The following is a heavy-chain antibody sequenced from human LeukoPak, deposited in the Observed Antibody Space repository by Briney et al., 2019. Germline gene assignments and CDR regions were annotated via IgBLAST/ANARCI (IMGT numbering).Heavy chain of an antibody. D-gene: IGHD4-17*01. CDR2: INHSGST. V-gene: IGHV4-34*01. Sequence: SETLSLTCAVYGGSFSGYYWSWIRQPPGKGLEWIGEINHSGSTNYNRSLKSRVTISVDTSKNQFSLKLSSVTAADTAVYYCARGVRRFDYGDYGLGYWGQGTLVTVSS. CDR1: GGSFSGYY. CDR3: ARGVRRFDYGDYGLGY. J-gene: IGHJ4*02.